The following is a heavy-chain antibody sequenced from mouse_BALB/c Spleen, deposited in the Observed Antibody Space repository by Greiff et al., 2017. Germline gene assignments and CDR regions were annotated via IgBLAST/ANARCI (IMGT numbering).Heavy chain of an antibody. CDR3: ARALLDY. Sequence: EVQLVESGGGLVKPGGSLKLSCAASGFTFSSYAMSWVRQSPEKRLEWVAEISSGGSYTYYPDTVTGRFTISRDNAKNTLYLEMSSLRSEDTAMYYCARALLDYWGQGTTLTVSS. D-gene: IGHD1-1*01. J-gene: IGHJ2*01. V-gene: IGHV5-9-4*01. CDR2: ISSGGSYT. CDR1: GFTFSSYA.